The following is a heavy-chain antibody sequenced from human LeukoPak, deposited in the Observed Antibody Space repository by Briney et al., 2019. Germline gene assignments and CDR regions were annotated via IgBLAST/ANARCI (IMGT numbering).Heavy chain of an antibody. CDR3: ARLQRKITIFGVVIHYFDY. D-gene: IGHD3-3*01. CDR2: IYYSGST. V-gene: IGHV4-39*01. Sequence: SETLSLTCTVSGGSISSSSYYWGWIRQPPGKGLEWIGSIYYSGSTYYNPSLKSRVTTSVDTSKNQFSLKLSSVTAADTAVYYCARLQRKITIFGVVIHYFDYWGQGTLVTVSS. CDR1: GGSISSSSYY. J-gene: IGHJ4*02.